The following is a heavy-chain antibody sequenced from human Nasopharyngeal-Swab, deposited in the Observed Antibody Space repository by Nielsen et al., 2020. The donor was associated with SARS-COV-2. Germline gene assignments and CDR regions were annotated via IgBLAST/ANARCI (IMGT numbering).Heavy chain of an antibody. V-gene: IGHV4-34*01. D-gene: IGHD1-26*01. Sequence: SETLSLTCAVYGGSFSGYYWSWIRQPPGKGLEWIGEINHSGSTNYNPSLKSRVTISVDTSKNQFSLKLSSVTAADTAVYYCARMIVGAPRWFEPWGQGTLVTVSS. CDR2: INHSGST. CDR3: ARMIVGAPRWFEP. CDR1: GGSFSGYY. J-gene: IGHJ5*02.